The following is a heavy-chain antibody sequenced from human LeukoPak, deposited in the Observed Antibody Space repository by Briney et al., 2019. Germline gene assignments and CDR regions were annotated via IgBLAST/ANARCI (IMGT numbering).Heavy chain of an antibody. J-gene: IGHJ4*02. CDR1: GITFSNYN. V-gene: IGHV3-21*01. CDR3: ARVPTGRSQGPYYFDY. D-gene: IGHD3-10*01. Sequence: GGSLRLSCAAPGITFSNYNMNWVRQAPGKGLEWISAITSSSSYTFYADSVKGRFTISRDNAQNSLYLQMNSLRVEDTAVFYCARVPTGRSQGPYYFDYWGQGTLVTVSS. CDR2: ITSSSSYT.